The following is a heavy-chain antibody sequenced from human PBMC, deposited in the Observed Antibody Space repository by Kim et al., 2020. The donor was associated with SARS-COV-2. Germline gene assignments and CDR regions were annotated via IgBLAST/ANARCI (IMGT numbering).Heavy chain of an antibody. CDR3: AKDTGYCSSTSCKKVGYCTNGVCPEPGDFDY. Sequence: GGSLRLSCAASGFTFDDYAMHWVRQAPGKGLEWVSLISGDGGSTYYADSVKGRFTISRDNSKNSLYLQMNSLRTEDTALYYCAKDTGYCSSTSCKKVGYCTNGVCPEPGDFDYWGQGTLVTVSS. D-gene: IGHD2-8*01. V-gene: IGHV3-43*02. J-gene: IGHJ4*02. CDR2: ISGDGGST. CDR1: GFTFDDYA.